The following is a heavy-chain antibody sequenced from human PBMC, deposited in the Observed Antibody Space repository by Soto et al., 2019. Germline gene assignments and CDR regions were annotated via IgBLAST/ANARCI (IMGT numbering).Heavy chain of an antibody. D-gene: IGHD5-12*01. CDR1: GYTFVNHG. Sequence: QVHLVQSGGEVKNPGASVKGACKASGYTFVNHGISWVRQAPGQGLEWLGWISPSNGNTNYAQKFQGRVTMTTDTSTSTAYMELRSLSSDDTAVYYCSSDQTKWLNDASDFWGPGTMVTVFS. V-gene: IGHV1-18*01. CDR3: SSDQTKWLNDASDF. J-gene: IGHJ3*01. CDR2: ISPSNGNT.